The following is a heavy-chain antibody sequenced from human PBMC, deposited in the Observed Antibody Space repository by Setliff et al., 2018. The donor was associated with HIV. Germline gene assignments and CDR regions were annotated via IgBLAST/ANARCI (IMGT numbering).Heavy chain of an antibody. J-gene: IGHJ2*01. Sequence: SCAAPGFTFSSYSMNWVRQAPGKGLEWVSYISSSSSTIYYADSVKGRFAISRDNAKNSLYLQMNSLRAEDTAVYYCAGQEGIFPNWYFDLWGRGTLVTVSS. CDR2: ISSSSSTI. CDR1: GFTFSSYS. CDR3: AGQEGIFPNWYFDL. D-gene: IGHD3-10*01. V-gene: IGHV3-48*01.